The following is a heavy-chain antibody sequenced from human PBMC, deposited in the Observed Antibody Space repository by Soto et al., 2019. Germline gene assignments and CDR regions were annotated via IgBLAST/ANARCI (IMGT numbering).Heavy chain of an antibody. Sequence: SETLSLTCTVSGGSISSYYWSWIRQPPGKGLEWIGYIYYSGSTNYNPSLKSRVTISVDTSKNQFSLKLSSVTAADTAVYYCARGPSSGYSSGWYWFDPWGQGTLVTVSS. CDR1: GGSISSYY. V-gene: IGHV4-59*01. D-gene: IGHD6-19*01. J-gene: IGHJ5*02. CDR3: ARGPSSGYSSGWYWFDP. CDR2: IYYSGST.